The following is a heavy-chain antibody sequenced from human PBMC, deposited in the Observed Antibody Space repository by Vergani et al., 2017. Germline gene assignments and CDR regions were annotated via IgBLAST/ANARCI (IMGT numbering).Heavy chain of an antibody. J-gene: IGHJ4*02. D-gene: IGHD6-13*01. V-gene: IGHV1-2*02. CDR1: GYTFTSYG. CDR3: ARGAIAAAGTGY. Sequence: QVQLVQSGAEVKKPGASVKVSCKASGYTFTSYGISWVRQAPGQGLEWMGWINPNSGGTNYAQKFQGRVTMTRDTSISPAYMERSRLRSDDTAVYYCARGAIAAAGTGYWGQGTLVTVSS. CDR2: INPNSGGT.